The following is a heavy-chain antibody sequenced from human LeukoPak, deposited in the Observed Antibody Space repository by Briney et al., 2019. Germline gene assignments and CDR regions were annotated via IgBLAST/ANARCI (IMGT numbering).Heavy chain of an antibody. CDR1: GFTFSTYA. D-gene: IGHD3-10*02. CDR3: AKGVNYFVLEY. CDR2: LSPSGGIT. Sequence: QPGGSLRLSCAASGFTFSTYAMSWVRQAPGKGLEWVSALSPSGGITYYEDSVKGRFTISRDNSKNTLYLQMNSLSAEDTAVYYCAKGVNYFVLEYWGQGTLVTISS. J-gene: IGHJ4*02. V-gene: IGHV3-23*01.